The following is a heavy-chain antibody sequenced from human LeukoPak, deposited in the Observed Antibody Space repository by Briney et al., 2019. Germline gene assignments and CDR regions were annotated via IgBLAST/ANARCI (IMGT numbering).Heavy chain of an antibody. D-gene: IGHD6-13*01. Sequence: SETLSLTCTVSGGSISSSSYYWGWIRQPPGKGLEWIGRIYYSRSTYYNPSLKNRVTISVDTSKNQFSLTLSSVTAADTAVYYCARNLQQLVLFYYYYYMDVWGKGTTVTVSS. CDR2: IYYSRST. CDR1: GGSISSSSYY. V-gene: IGHV4-39*01. CDR3: ARNLQQLVLFYYYYYMDV. J-gene: IGHJ6*03.